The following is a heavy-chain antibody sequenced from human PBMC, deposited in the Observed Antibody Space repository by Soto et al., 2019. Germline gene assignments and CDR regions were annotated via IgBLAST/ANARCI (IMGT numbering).Heavy chain of an antibody. J-gene: IGHJ3*02. CDR1: GFTFSSYG. CDR3: ASYCSGGSCYFDAFDI. Sequence: GGSLRLSCAASGFTFSSYGMHWVRQAPGKGLEWVAVISYDGSNKYYADSVKGRFTISRDNSKNTLHLQMNSLRAEDTAVYYCASYCSGGSCYFDAFDIWGQGTMVTVSS. CDR2: ISYDGSNK. V-gene: IGHV3-30*03. D-gene: IGHD2-15*01.